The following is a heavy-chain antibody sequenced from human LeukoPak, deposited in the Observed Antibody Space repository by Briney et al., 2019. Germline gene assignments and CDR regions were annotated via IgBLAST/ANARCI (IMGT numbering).Heavy chain of an antibody. V-gene: IGHV3-23*01. Sequence: GGSLRLSCAASGFTFSSYAMSWVRRAPGKGLEWVSAISGSGGSTYYADSVKGRFTISRDNSKNTLYLQMNSLRAEDTAVYYCAKDPVVYYYYYMDVWGKGTTVTVSS. D-gene: IGHD3-22*01. CDR2: ISGSGGST. CDR1: GFTFSSYA. CDR3: AKDPVVYYYYYMDV. J-gene: IGHJ6*03.